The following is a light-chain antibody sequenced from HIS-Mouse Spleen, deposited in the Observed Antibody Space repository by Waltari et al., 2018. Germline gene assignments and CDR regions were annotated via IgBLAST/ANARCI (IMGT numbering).Light chain of an antibody. V-gene: IGLV2-14*01. CDR2: KVS. J-gene: IGLJ1*01. Sequence: QSALTQPASVSGSPGQSITISCTGTSSDVGGYNYVSWYQQHPGKAPKLMISKVSNRPSGVSNRFSGSKSGNTASLTISGLQAEDEADYYCSSYTSSSTPYVFGTGTKVTVL. CDR1: SSDVGGYNY. CDR3: SSYTSSSTPYV.